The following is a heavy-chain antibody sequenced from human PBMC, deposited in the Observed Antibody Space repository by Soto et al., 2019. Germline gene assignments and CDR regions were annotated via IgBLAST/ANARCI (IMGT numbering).Heavy chain of an antibody. V-gene: IGHV3-33*01. CDR3: ARDPPYVTTHYSSPKFWFDP. CDR1: EVPFISYL. Sequence: AVGSPSLCCASSEVPFISYLMRWVRQDRSKGLERVAVIWFDGNNKYYADSVKGRVTISRDNSKNTLYLQMNSLRAEDTAVYYCARDPPYVTTHYSSPKFWFDPWGQGTLVTGSS. CDR2: IWFDGNNK. J-gene: IGHJ5*02. D-gene: IGHD6-13*01.